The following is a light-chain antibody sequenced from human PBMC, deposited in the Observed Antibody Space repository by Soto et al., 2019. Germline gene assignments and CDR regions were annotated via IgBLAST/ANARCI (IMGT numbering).Light chain of an antibody. CDR1: QGISTY. V-gene: IGKV1-27*01. CDR3: QYYNGAPWT. J-gene: IGKJ1*01. Sequence: DIQMTQSPSSLSASVGDRATITCRASQGISTYLVWYQQKQGTVPKLLIFAASTLHSGVPSRFSGSGSGTDFTLTISSLQPEDVATYYCQYYNGAPWTFGQGTKVEIK. CDR2: AAS.